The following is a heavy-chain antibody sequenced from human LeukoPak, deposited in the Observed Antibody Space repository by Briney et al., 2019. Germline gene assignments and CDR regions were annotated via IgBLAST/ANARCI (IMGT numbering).Heavy chain of an antibody. Sequence: ASVTVSCKASGYTFTGYYMHWVRQAPGQGLEWMGWINPNSGGTNYAQKFQGRVTMTRDTSISTAYMELSRLRSDDTAVYYCARELDSGSYYSGGTYDYWGQGTLVTVSS. V-gene: IGHV1-2*02. D-gene: IGHD1-26*01. J-gene: IGHJ4*02. CDR2: INPNSGGT. CDR3: ARELDSGSYYSGGTYDY. CDR1: GYTFTGYY.